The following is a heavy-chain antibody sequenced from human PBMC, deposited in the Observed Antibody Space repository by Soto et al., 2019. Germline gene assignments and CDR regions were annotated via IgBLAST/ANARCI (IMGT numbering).Heavy chain of an antibody. CDR1: GYTFTSYD. Sequence: QVQLVQSGAAVKKPGASVKVSCKASGYTFTSYDINWVRQATGQGLEWMGWMNPNSGNTGYAQKCQGRVTMTRNTSISTAYMVLSSLRSEDTAVYYCASFAIPRTFNFPGGPWGQGTLVTVSS. J-gene: IGHJ5*02. CDR2: MNPNSGNT. V-gene: IGHV1-8*01. D-gene: IGHD1-7*01. CDR3: ASFAIPRTFNFPGGP.